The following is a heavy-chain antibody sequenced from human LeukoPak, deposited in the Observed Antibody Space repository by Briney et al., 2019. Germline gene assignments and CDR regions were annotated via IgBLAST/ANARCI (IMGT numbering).Heavy chain of an antibody. D-gene: IGHD3-22*01. CDR1: GYTFTGYY. V-gene: IGHV1-46*01. Sequence: GASVKVSCKSSGYTFTGYYMHWVRQAPGQGLEWMGWINPNGGSTSYAQKFQGRVTMTRDTSTSTVYMELSSLRSEDTAVYYCARDPRSGYYYYYYGMDVWGQGTTVTVSS. CDR2: INPNGGST. J-gene: IGHJ6*02. CDR3: ARDPRSGYYYYYYGMDV.